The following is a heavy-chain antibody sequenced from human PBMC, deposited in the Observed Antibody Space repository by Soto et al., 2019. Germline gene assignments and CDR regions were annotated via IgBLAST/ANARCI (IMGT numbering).Heavy chain of an antibody. CDR3: ASGGITIFGVVIILDSYYGMDV. Sequence: PGGSLRLSCAASGFTFSSYAMHWVRQAPGKGLEWVAVISYDGSNKYYADSVKGRFTISRDNSKNTLYLQMNSLRAEDTAVYYCASGGITIFGVVIILDSYYGMDVWGQGTTVTVS. CDR2: ISYDGSNK. D-gene: IGHD3-3*01. CDR1: GFTFSSYA. J-gene: IGHJ6*02. V-gene: IGHV3-30-3*01.